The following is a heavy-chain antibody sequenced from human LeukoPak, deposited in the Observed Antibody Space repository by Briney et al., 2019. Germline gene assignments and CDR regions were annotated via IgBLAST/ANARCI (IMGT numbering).Heavy chain of an antibody. J-gene: IGHJ6*03. CDR3: ARDTARITIFGVAKYMDV. CDR2: INPNSGGT. D-gene: IGHD3-3*01. V-gene: IGHV1-2*02. Sequence: AVKVSCKASGYTFTGYYMHWVRQAPGQGLEWMGWINPNSGGTNYAQKFQGRVTLTRDTSSSTAYMELSRLRSDDTAVYYCARDTARITIFGVAKYMDVWGKGTTVTVSS. CDR1: GYTFTGYY.